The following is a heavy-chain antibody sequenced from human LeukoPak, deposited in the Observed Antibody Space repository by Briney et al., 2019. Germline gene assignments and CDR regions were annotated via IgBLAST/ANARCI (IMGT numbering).Heavy chain of an antibody. V-gene: IGHV4-34*01. D-gene: IGHD3-10*01. Sequence: ASETLSLTCTVSGGSISSYYWSWIRQPPGKGLEWIGEINHSGSTNYNPSLKSRVTISVDTSKNQFSLKLSSVTAADTAVYYCASWFGELYFDYWGQGTLVTVSS. CDR1: GGSISSYY. CDR3: ASWFGELYFDY. J-gene: IGHJ4*02. CDR2: INHSGST.